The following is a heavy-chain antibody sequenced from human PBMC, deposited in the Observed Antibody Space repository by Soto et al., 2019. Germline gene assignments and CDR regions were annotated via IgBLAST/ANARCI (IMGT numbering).Heavy chain of an antibody. CDR1: GGSISSGDYY. V-gene: IGHV4-30-4*01. Sequence: QVQLQESGPGLVKPSQTLSLTCTVSGGSISSGDYYWSWIRQPPGKVLEWIGYILYSGTTNYNPSLESRLTISVDTSKNQFSLKLTSVTAADTAVYYCARNGALAYWGRGTLVTVSS. D-gene: IGHD2-8*01. CDR2: ILYSGTT. CDR3: ARNGALAY. J-gene: IGHJ4*02.